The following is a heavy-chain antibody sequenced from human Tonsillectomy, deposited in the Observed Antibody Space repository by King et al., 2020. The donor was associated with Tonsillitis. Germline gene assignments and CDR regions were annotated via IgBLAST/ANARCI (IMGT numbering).Heavy chain of an antibody. CDR2: ISAYNGNT. V-gene: IGHV1-18*01. Sequence: QLVQSGAEVKQPGASVKVSCKASGYTFTSYGISWVRQAPGQGLEWMGWISAYNGNTNYAQKLQGRVTMTTDTSTSTAYMELRSLRSDDTAVYFCAGEGGYYGSGIYSHEGGEGGMDVWGQGTTVTVSS. CDR3: AGEGGYYGSGIYSHEGGEGGMDV. D-gene: IGHD3-10*01. CDR1: GYTFTSYG. J-gene: IGHJ6*02.